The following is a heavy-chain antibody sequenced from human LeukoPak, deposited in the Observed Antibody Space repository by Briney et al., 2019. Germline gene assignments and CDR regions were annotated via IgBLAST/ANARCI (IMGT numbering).Heavy chain of an antibody. CDR2: ISGSGGST. J-gene: IGHJ4*02. V-gene: IGHV3-23*01. CDR1: GFTFNSYA. CDR3: AKDQPLSSSSEPYY. Sequence: PGGSLRLSCAASGFTFNSYALSCVRQAPGKGLEWVSAISGSGGSTYYADSVKGRSTISRDNSKNTLYLQMNSLRAEDTAVYYCAKDQPLSSSSEPYYWGQGTLVTVSS. D-gene: IGHD6-6*01.